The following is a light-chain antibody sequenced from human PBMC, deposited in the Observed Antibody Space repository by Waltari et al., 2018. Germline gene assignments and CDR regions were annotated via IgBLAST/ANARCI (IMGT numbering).Light chain of an antibody. CDR2: WAS. V-gene: IGKV4-1*01. CDR1: QSVLNTFNNKNQ. Sequence: DIVSTHSPDSLAVSLRERDPTTCTSTQSVLNTFNNKNQLAWYQQKPGQPPRLLIYWASDRESGVPDRLSGGGSETDLTLPIYSPEAEDVAVYYSQECYSTPKTFGQGTKVEIK. J-gene: IGKJ1*01. CDR3: QECYSTPKT.